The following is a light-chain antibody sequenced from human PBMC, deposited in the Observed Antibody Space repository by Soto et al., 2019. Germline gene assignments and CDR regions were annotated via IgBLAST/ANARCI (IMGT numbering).Light chain of an antibody. V-gene: IGLV2-23*01. CDR3: CSLTNGATWG. CDR2: EAS. Sequence: QSVLTQPASVSGSPGPSITISCTGTNSDVGSHNFVSWYQKYPGKAPKLLIYEASKRPSGLSNRFSGSKSGNTASLTISGLQAEDEADYYCCSLTNGATWGFGGGTKLTVL. CDR1: NSDVGSHNF. J-gene: IGLJ3*02.